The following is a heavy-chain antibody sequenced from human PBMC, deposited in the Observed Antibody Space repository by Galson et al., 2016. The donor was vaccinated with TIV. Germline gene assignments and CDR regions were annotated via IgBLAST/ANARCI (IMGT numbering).Heavy chain of an antibody. CDR1: GFSFKNAW. D-gene: IGHD7-27*01. J-gene: IGHJ4*02. CDR3: TAGLHNSGGMDH. V-gene: IGHV3-15*05. CDR2: IKNRDYGGTT. Sequence: SLRLSCAASGFSFKNAWMSWVRQAPGKGLDWVGRIKNRDYGGTTDYAEPVKGRFTISRDDAKDGLFIQMDSLKTEDTAIYYCTAGLHNSGGMDHWGQGTLVTVSS.